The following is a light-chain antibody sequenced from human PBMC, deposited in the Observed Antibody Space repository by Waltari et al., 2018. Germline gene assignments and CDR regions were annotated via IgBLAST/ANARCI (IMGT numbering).Light chain of an antibody. J-gene: IGKJ5*01. V-gene: IGKV1-9*01. CDR1: QVITRY. Sequence: DIQMTQSPSSLSASVGDSVTITCRASQVITRYLHWYQQRPGKAPKLLIYAASILENGVPSRFSGAGSGTEFTLTISSLQSEDFAVYYCQQYNNWPPVTFGQGTRLEIK. CDR3: QQYNNWPPVT. CDR2: AAS.